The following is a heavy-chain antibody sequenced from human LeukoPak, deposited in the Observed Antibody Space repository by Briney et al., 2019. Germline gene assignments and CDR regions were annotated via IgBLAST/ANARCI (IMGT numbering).Heavy chain of an antibody. V-gene: IGHV3-7*01. Sequence: PGGSLRLSCVASGFTFSSYWMSWVRQAPGKGLECVANIKEDGGEKSYVDSVKGRFTISRDSAKNSLYLQMNSLRAEDTAVYYCARGAGSPPARGYFYYYYMDVWGKGTTATVSS. J-gene: IGHJ6*03. CDR2: IKEDGGEK. D-gene: IGHD3-10*01. CDR1: GFTFSSYW. CDR3: ARGAGSPPARGYFYYYYMDV.